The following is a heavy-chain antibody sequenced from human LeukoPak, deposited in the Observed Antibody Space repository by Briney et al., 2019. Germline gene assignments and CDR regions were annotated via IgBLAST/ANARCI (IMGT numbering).Heavy chain of an antibody. CDR3: AKEGMVRGVIRY. D-gene: IGHD3-10*01. Sequence: GGSLRLSCAASGFTFSSYGMSWVRQAPGKELEWVSAISGSGGSTYYADSVKGRFTISRDNSKNTLYLQMNSLRAEDTAVYYCAKEGMVRGVIRYWGQGTLVTVSS. CDR1: GFTFSSYG. V-gene: IGHV3-23*01. J-gene: IGHJ4*02. CDR2: ISGSGGST.